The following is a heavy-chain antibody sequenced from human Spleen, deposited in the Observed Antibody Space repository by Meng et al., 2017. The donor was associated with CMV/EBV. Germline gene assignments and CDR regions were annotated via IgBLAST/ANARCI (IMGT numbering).Heavy chain of an antibody. V-gene: IGHV4-30-4*08. CDR1: GGSISSGDYY. CDR2: IYYSGST. CDR3: AKTKVFGVVFDY. D-gene: IGHD3-3*01. Sequence: TVSGGSISSGDYYWSWIRQPPGKGLEWIGYIYYSGSTYYNPSLKSRVTISVDTSKNQFSLKLSSVTAADTAVYYCAKTKVFGVVFDYWGQGTLVTSPQ. J-gene: IGHJ4*02.